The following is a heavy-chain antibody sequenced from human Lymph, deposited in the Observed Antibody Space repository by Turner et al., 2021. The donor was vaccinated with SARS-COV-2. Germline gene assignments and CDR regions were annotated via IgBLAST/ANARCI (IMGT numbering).Heavy chain of an antibody. V-gene: IGHV3-53*04. D-gene: IGHD5-18*01. CDR3: ARDLDTAGGMDV. Sequence: EVQRVESGGGLVQPGGSLRPSCAASGLTVSSYYMTWVRQAPGKGLEWVSVSYSGGSKYYADAVKGRCTISRHKSKNTLYLQMNSLRAGDTAVYYCARDLDTAGGMDVWGQGTTVTVSS. CDR2: SYSGGSK. J-gene: IGHJ6*02. CDR1: GLTVSSYY.